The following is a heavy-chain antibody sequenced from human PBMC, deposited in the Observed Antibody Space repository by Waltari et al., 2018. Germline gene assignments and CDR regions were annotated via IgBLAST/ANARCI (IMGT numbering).Heavy chain of an antibody. CDR1: EYTFTSSY. CDR2: IHPSGGSK. CDR3: ALDTGALWMDV. J-gene: IGHJ6*02. D-gene: IGHD2-21*01. V-gene: IGHV1-46*01. Sequence: QVQLVQSGAEVKKPGASVKISCKTSEYTFTSSYIHWVRQAPGQGLEWMGIIHPSGGSKVYAQKSQGRVTMPRDTSTSTVYMELSSLRSEDTAVYYCALDTGALWMDVWGQGTTVTVSS.